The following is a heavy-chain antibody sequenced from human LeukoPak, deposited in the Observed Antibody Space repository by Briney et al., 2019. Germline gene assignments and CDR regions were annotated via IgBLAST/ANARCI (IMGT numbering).Heavy chain of an antibody. J-gene: IGHJ6*02. CDR3: TRDHPLVTTSYYYYYGMDV. CDR1: GFTFGDYA. CDR2: IRSKAYGGTT. Sequence: PGGSLRLSCTASGFTFGDYAMSWFRQAPGKGLEWVGFIRSKAYGGTTEYAASVKGRFTISRDDSKSIAYLQMNSLKTEDTAVYYCTRDHPLVTTSYYYYYGMDVWGQGTTVTVSS. D-gene: IGHD4-17*01. V-gene: IGHV3-49*03.